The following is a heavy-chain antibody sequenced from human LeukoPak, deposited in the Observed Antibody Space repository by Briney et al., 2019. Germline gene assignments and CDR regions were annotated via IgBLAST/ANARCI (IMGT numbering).Heavy chain of an antibody. V-gene: IGHV1-69*05. D-gene: IGHD3-22*01. CDR2: IIPIFGTA. J-gene: IGHJ4*02. CDR1: GGTFSSYA. Sequence: SVKVSCKASGGTFSSYAISWVRQAPGQGLEWRGGIIPIFGTANYAQKFQGRVTITTDESTSTAYMELSSLRSEDTAVYYCARAETYYYDSSGYPLDYWGQGTLVTVSS. CDR3: ARAETYYYDSSGYPLDY.